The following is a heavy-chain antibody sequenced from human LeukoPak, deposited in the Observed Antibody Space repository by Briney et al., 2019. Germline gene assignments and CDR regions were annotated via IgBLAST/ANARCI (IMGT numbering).Heavy chain of an antibody. V-gene: IGHV1-69*06. CDR2: IIPIFGTA. CDR3: ARDRVGATTSYYYYYMDV. CDR1: GGTFSSYA. D-gene: IGHD1-26*01. J-gene: IGHJ6*03. Sequence: ASVKVSCKASGGTFSSYAISWVRQAPGQGLEWMGGIIPIFGTANYAQKFQGRVTITADKSTSTAYMELSSLRSEDTAVYYCARDRVGATTSYYYYYMDVWGKGTTVTISS.